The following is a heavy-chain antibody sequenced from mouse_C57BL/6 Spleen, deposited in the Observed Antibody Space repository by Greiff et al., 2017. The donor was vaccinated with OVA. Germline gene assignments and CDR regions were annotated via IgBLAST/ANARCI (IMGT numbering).Heavy chain of an antibody. J-gene: IGHJ3*01. CDR2: IDPSDSYT. D-gene: IGHD2-1*01. CDR1: GYTFTSYW. CDR3: ARGNPFAY. V-gene: IGHV1-69*01. Sequence: QVQLKQPGAELVMPGASVKLSCKASGYTFTSYWMHWVKQRPGQGLEWIGEIDPSDSYTNYNQKFKDKATLTVDKSSSTAYMQLSSLTSEDSAVYYCARGNPFAYWGQGTLVTVSA.